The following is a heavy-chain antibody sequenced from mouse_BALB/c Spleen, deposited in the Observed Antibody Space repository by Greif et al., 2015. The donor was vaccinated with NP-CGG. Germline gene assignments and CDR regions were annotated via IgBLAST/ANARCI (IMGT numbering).Heavy chain of an antibody. CDR2: IYPSDSYT. V-gene: IGHV1-69*02. J-gene: IGHJ2*01. D-gene: IGHD2-1*01. CDR1: GYTLTSYW. Sequence: VQLQQSGAELVRPGASVKLSCKASGYTLTSYWINWVKQRPGQGLEWIGNIYPSDSYTNYNQKFKDKATLTVDKSSSTAYMQLSSPTSEDSAVYYCTRSEGNYYFDYWGQGTTLTVSS. CDR3: TRSEGNYYFDY.